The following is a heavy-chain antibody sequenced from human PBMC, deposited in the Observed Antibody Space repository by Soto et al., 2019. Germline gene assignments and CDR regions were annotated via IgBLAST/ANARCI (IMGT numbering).Heavy chain of an antibody. Sequence: EVQLVESGGGLVKPGGSLRLSCAAFGFTFSDYAMSWVRQAPGKGLEWVSSINTNSYYIYYGDSVKGRFTTSRDNAQNSLYLQMDSLRVADTGVYYCTRATFGVGMDLWGHGTPVTVSS. CDR1: GFTFSDYA. D-gene: IGHD3-10*01. CDR2: INTNSYYI. V-gene: IGHV3-21*01. J-gene: IGHJ6*02. CDR3: TRATFGVGMDL.